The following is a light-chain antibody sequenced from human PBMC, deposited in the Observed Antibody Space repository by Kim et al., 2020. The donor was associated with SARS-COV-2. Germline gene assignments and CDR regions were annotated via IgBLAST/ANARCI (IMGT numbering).Light chain of an antibody. CDR1: SISSYY. J-gene: IGLJ3*02. CDR2: GKN. CDR3: NSRDSSGNHWV. Sequence: AVGQTVRITCQGDSISSYYASWYQQKPGQAPVLVIYGKNNRPSGIPDRFSGSSSGNTASLTITGAQAEDEADYYCNSRDSSGNHWVFGGGTQLTVL. V-gene: IGLV3-19*01.